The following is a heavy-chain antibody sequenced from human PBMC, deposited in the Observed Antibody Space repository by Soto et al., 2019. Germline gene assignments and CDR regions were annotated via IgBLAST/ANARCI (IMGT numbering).Heavy chain of an antibody. Sequence: ASVKVSCKVSGDTLTKLAVHWVRQGPEKGLEWMGGFDPEDDESIYAQKFEARVTMTADTSIDTAYMELRGLKSDDTAVYYCVTVFSANWPHGFDFWGQGTQVTVSS. CDR3: VTVFSANWPHGFDF. CDR1: GDTLTKLA. D-gene: IGHD1-1*01. CDR2: FDPEDDES. J-gene: IGHJ4*02. V-gene: IGHV1-24*01.